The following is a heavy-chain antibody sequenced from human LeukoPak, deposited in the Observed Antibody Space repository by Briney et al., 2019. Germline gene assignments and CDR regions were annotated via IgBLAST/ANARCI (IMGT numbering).Heavy chain of an antibody. D-gene: IGHD1-26*01. CDR2: INWNGGRT. V-gene: IGHV3-20*04. Sequence: RGSLRLSCATSGFTFEDHVLSWVRQPPGKGLEWVSRINWNGGRTGYSDSVKGRFTISRDDAKKSVHLQMNSLRVEDTAVYYCVRGEGRGGWFDPWGQGILVTVSS. CDR1: GFTFEDHV. CDR3: VRGEGRGGWFDP. J-gene: IGHJ5*02.